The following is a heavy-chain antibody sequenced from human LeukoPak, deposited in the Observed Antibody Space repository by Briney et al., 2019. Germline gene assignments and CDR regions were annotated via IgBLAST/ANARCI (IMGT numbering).Heavy chain of an antibody. V-gene: IGHV4-61*02. CDR2: IYTSGST. J-gene: IGHJ4*02. D-gene: IGHD3-22*01. Sequence: PSQTLSLTCTVSGGSISSGSYYWSWIRQPAGKGLEWIGRIYTSGSTYYNPSLKSRVTISVDTSKNQFSLKLSSVTAADTAVYYCARDSGYYDSSGYYRNTRNVDYWGQGTLVTVSS. CDR3: ARDSGYYDSSGYYRNTRNVDY. CDR1: GGSISSGSYY.